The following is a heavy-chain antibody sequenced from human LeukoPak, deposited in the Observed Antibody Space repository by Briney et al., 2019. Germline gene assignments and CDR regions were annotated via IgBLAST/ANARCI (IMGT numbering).Heavy chain of an antibody. CDR3: ARLSGTYGTTSRVLDS. CDR1: GFTFTTYA. Sequence: PGGSLRLSCAASGFTFTTYAVIWVRQAPGKGLDWVSAISGTAVDTFYADSVKGRFTISRDNSDNTVSLQVNSLRAEDTAVYYCARLSGTYGTTSRVLDSWGQGTLVIVSS. V-gene: IGHV3-23*01. CDR2: ISGTAVDT. D-gene: IGHD1-1*01. J-gene: IGHJ4*02.